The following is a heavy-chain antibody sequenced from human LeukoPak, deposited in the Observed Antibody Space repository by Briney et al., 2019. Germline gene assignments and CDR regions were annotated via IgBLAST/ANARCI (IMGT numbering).Heavy chain of an antibody. V-gene: IGHV3-23*01. J-gene: IGHJ3*02. CDR1: GFTFNNYA. CDR3: AKGVRGVIRDAFDI. Sequence: GGSLRLSCAASGFTFNNYAMTWVRQAPGRGLEWVSGISGSGGSTSYADSVKGRFTISRDNSKNTLYLQMNSLRAEDTAVYYCAKGVRGVIRDAFDIWGQGTMGTVSS. D-gene: IGHD3-10*01. CDR2: ISGSGGST.